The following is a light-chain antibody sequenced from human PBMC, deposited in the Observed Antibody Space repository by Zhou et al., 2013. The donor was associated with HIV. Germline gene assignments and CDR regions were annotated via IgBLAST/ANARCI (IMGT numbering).Light chain of an antibody. CDR2: DAS. V-gene: IGKV3-20*01. Sequence: ETLLTQSPGTLSLSPGEGATLSCRASQSVSSSYLAWYQQKPGQAPRLLIYDASIRPTGIPDRFSGSGSGTDFTLTIARLEPEDFAVYYCQQYGSSPWTFGQRDQRWK. J-gene: IGKJ1*01. CDR1: QSVSSSY. CDR3: QQYGSSPWT.